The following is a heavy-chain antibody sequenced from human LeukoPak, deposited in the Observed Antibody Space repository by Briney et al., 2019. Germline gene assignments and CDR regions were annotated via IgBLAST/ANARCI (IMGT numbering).Heavy chain of an antibody. V-gene: IGHV5-51*01. CDR1: GYSFTSYW. CDR2: IYPGDSDT. D-gene: IGHD3-22*01. J-gene: IGHJ4*02. Sequence: GESLKISCKGSGYSFTSYWIGWVRQMPGKGLEWMGIIYPGDSDTRYSPSFQGQVTISADKSISTAYLQWSSLKASDTAMYYCARRSSYGSSGYYYDYFDYWGQGTLVTVSS. CDR3: ARRSSYGSSGYYYDYFDY.